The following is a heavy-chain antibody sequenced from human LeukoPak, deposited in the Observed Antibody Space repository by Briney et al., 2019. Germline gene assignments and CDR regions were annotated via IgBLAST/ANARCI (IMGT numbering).Heavy chain of an antibody. CDR1: GYTFTGYY. J-gene: IGHJ5*02. D-gene: IGHD4-17*01. V-gene: IGHV1-2*06. Sequence: GASVKVSCKASGYTFTGYYMHWVRQAPGQGLEWMGRINPNSGGTNYAQKFQGRVTMTRDTSISTAYMELSRLRSEDTAVYYCARVGGIDYGDFAYWFDPWGQGTLVTVSS. CDR2: INPNSGGT. CDR3: ARVGGIDYGDFAYWFDP.